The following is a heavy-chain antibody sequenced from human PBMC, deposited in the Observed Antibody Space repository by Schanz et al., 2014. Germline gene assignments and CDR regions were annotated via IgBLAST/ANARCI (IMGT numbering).Heavy chain of an antibody. CDR1: GFTFSSYA. Sequence: VQLVESGGGVVQFGRSLRLSCVASGFTFSSYAMHWVRQAPGKGLEWLSYIATSSSTRHYADSVKGRVTISRDNAKNSVSLQMRRLRVEDTAVYYCASPSGYSDYGTYFDFWGQGTLVTDSS. J-gene: IGHJ4*02. D-gene: IGHD5-12*01. CDR3: ASPSGYSDYGTYFDF. CDR2: IATSSSTR. V-gene: IGHV3-48*01.